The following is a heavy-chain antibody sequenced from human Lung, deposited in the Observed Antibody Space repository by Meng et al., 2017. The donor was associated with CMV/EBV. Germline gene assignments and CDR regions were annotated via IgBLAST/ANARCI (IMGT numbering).Heavy chain of an antibody. J-gene: IGHJ4*02. Sequence: GEXLKISCAASGFTFSTYSVNWVRQAPGKGLEWVSYINAGSSSILYADSVKGRFTISRDNAKSALFLQMSRLRVEDTAIYYCTGKGFDYWGQGALVTVPQ. CDR1: GFTFSTYS. D-gene: IGHD1-1*01. CDR2: INAGSSSI. CDR3: TGKGFDY. V-gene: IGHV3-48*04.